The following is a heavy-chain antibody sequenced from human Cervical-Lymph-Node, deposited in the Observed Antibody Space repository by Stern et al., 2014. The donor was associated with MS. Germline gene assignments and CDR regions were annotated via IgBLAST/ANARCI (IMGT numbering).Heavy chain of an antibody. CDR2: SIPLLGLP. J-gene: IGHJ5*02. Sequence: QVQLVQSGAEVKKPGSSVNVSCKASGGTFSSSYAITWMRQAPGQGLEWMGRSIPLLGLPNYAQKFQGRVTITADTSTSTAYMELSSLRSEDTAVYYCARGVVSNRAAATLHNLFDPWGQGTLVTVSS. CDR1: GGTFSSSYA. D-gene: IGHD2-15*01. V-gene: IGHV1-69*09. CDR3: ARGVVSNRAAATLHNLFDP.